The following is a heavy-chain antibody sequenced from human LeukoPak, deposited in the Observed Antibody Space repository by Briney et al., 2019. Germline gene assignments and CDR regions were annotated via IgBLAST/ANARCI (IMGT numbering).Heavy chain of an antibody. Sequence: PSETVSLTCTVSGGSISSYYWSWIRQPPGKGLEWIGYIYYSGSTNYNPSLKSRVTISVDTSKNQFSLKLSSVTAADTAVYYCAGDYRDAFDIWGQGTMVTVSS. D-gene: IGHD1-14*01. CDR3: AGDYRDAFDI. J-gene: IGHJ3*02. CDR2: IYYSGST. CDR1: GGSISSYY. V-gene: IGHV4-59*01.